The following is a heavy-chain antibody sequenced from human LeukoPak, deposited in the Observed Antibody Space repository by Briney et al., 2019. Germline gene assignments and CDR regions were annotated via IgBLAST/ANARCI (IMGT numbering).Heavy chain of an antibody. Sequence: ASVTVSCKASGYTFTGYYMHWVRQATGQGLEWMGWINPKSGGTNYAQKFQGRVTMTRDTSISTAYMELNRLRSDDTAVYYCARPDIGMADLDYWGQGTLVTVSS. CDR2: INPKSGGT. CDR1: GYTFTGYY. D-gene: IGHD6-19*01. V-gene: IGHV1-2*02. J-gene: IGHJ4*02. CDR3: ARPDIGMADLDY.